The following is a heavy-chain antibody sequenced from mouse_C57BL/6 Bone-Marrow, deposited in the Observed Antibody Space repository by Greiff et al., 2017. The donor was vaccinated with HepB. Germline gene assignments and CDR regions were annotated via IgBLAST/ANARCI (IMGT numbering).Heavy chain of an antibody. Sequence: VQLKESGPELVKPGASVKISCKASGYSFTDYNMNWVKQSNGKSLEWIGVINPNYGTTSYNQKFKGKATLTVDQSSSTAYMQLNSLTSEDSAVYYCASGDYYGSLPRNFDYWGQGTTLTVSS. J-gene: IGHJ2*01. CDR2: INPNYGTT. V-gene: IGHV1-39*01. CDR3: ASGDYYGSLPRNFDY. CDR1: GYSFTDYN. D-gene: IGHD1-1*01.